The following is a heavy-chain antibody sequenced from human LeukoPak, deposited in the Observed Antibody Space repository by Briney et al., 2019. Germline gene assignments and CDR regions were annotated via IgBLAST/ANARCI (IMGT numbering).Heavy chain of an antibody. Sequence: PGGSLRLSCAASGFTFSSYGMHWVRQAPGKGLEWVAFIRYDGSNKYYADSVKGRFTISRDNSKNTLYLQMNSLRAEDTAVYYCAKDTYIAAGDYYYYYMDVWGKGTTVTVSS. CDR1: GFTFSSYG. J-gene: IGHJ6*03. V-gene: IGHV3-30*02. D-gene: IGHD6-13*01. CDR2: IRYDGSNK. CDR3: AKDTYIAAGDYYYYYMDV.